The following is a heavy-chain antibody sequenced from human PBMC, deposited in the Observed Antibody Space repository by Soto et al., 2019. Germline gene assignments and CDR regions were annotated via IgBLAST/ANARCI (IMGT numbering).Heavy chain of an antibody. V-gene: IGHV1-24*01. CDR2: FDPEDGET. D-gene: IGHD6-13*01. Sequence: ASVKVSCKVSGYTLTELSMHWVRQAPGKGLEWMGGFDPEDGETIYAQKFQGRVTMTEDTSTDTAYMELRSLRSDDTAVYYCARDSGYSSSWYPPNWFDPWGQGTLVTVSS. J-gene: IGHJ5*02. CDR3: ARDSGYSSSWYPPNWFDP. CDR1: GYTLTELS.